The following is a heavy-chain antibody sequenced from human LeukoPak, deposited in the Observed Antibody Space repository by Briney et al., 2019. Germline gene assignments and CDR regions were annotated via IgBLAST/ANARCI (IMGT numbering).Heavy chain of an antibody. J-gene: IGHJ4*02. CDR3: ASASPANDY. D-gene: IGHD2-2*01. V-gene: IGHV3-23*01. CDR1: GFTFSRFA. Sequence: GGSLRLSYAASGFTFSRFAMSWVRQAPGKGLEWVSGIRDRGGDTFLADSVKGRFTISRDNSKNTLYLQMNNLRAEDTAKYYCASASPANDYWGQGTVVTVSS. CDR2: IRDRGGDT.